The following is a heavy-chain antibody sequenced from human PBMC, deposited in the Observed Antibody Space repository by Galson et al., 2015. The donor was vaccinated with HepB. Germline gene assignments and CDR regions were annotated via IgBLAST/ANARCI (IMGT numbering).Heavy chain of an antibody. CDR1: GFTFTSSA. CDR3: AADQSLTTVTPVGGY. CDR2: IVVGSGNT. Sequence: SVKVSCKASGFTFTSSAVQWVRQARGQRLEWIGWIVVGSGNTNYAQKFQERVTITRDMSTSTAYMELSSLRSEDTAVYYCAADQSLTTVTPVGGYWGQGTLVTVSS. J-gene: IGHJ4*02. D-gene: IGHD4-17*01. V-gene: IGHV1-58*01.